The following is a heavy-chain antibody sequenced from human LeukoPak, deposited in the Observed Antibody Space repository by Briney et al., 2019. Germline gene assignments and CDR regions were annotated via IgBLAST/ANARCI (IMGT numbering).Heavy chain of an antibody. D-gene: IGHD3-16*01. J-gene: IGHJ5*02. CDR3: ARPRYDYVWGSYDNWFDP. CDR2: ISAYNGNT. Sequence: ASVKVSCKASGYTFTSYGISWARQAPGQGLEWMGWISAYNGNTNYAQKLQGRVTMTTDTSTSTAYMELRSLRSDDTAVYYCARPRYDYVWGSYDNWFDPWGQGTLVTVSS. CDR1: GYTFTSYG. V-gene: IGHV1-18*01.